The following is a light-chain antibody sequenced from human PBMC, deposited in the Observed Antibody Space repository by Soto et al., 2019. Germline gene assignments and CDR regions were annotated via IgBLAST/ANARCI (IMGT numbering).Light chain of an antibody. CDR1: SSNIGSNT. J-gene: IGLJ3*02. CDR2: TNN. Sequence: QPVLTQPPSASGTPGQRVTIDCSGSSSNIGSNTVNWYQQLPGTAPKLLIYTNNQRPSGVPDRFSGSKSGTSASLAISGLQSDDEADYYCAAWDDSLNGCVFGGGTKVTVL. CDR3: AAWDDSLNGCV. V-gene: IGLV1-44*01.